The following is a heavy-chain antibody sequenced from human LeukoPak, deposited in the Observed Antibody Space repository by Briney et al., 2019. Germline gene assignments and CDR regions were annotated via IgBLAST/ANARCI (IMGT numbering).Heavy chain of an antibody. Sequence: SVKVSCKASGGTFSSYAISWVRQAPGQGLEWVGGIILIFGTANYAQKFQGRVTITADESTNTAYMELSSLRSEDTAVYYCARGEVPPHYFDYWGQGTLVTVSS. CDR1: GGTFSSYA. CDR3: ARGEVPPHYFDY. V-gene: IGHV1-69*13. CDR2: IILIFGTA. J-gene: IGHJ4*02.